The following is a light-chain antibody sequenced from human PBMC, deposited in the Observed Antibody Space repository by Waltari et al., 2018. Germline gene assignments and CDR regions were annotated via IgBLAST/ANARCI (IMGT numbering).Light chain of an antibody. J-gene: IGKJ2*01. CDR2: AAT. Sequence: DVQMTQSPSSLSASVGDTVTITCRASQTISRYLNWYQQKPGKAPKLLIYAATTLQSEVPSRFTGSGSGTDFTLTISSVQPEDFATYYCQQSYSTPRTFGQGTKLDIK. CDR1: QTISRY. CDR3: QQSYSTPRT. V-gene: IGKV1-39*01.